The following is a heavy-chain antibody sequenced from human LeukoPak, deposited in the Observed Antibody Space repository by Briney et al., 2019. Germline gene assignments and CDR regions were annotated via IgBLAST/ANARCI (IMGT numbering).Heavy chain of an antibody. D-gene: IGHD3-10*01. CDR2: IIPIFGTA. V-gene: IGHV1-69*13. CDR3: ARAYNYYGSGIYYNAGY. Sequence: SVKVSCKASGGTFSSYAISWVRQAPGQGVEWMGGIIPIFGTANYAQKFQGRVTITADESTSTSYMELSSLRSEDTAVYYCARAYNYYGSGIYYNAGYWGQGTLVTVSS. J-gene: IGHJ4*02. CDR1: GGTFSSYA.